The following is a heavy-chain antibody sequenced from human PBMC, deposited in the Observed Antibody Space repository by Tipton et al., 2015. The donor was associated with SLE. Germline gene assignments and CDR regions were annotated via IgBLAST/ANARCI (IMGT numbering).Heavy chain of an antibody. CDR1: GGSITSSQYY. J-gene: IGHJ4*02. V-gene: IGHV4-39*02. CDR3: ARRGQGYGGNSPIGD. D-gene: IGHD4-23*01. Sequence: TLSLTCSVSGGSITSSQYYWGWIRQPPGEGLQYVGSISSSGRTYYNESLKSRVTISIDTSKGHFSLKLTSVTAADTAVYYCARRGQGYGGNSPIGDWGQGTLVTVSS. CDR2: ISSSGRT.